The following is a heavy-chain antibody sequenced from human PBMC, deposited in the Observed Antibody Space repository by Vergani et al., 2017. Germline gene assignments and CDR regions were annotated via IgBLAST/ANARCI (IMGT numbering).Heavy chain of an antibody. V-gene: IGHV3-15*07. D-gene: IGHD2-21*02. CDR2: IKSTFDRGTT. Sequence: EVQLVESGGGIVKPGGSLRLSCVASGFSFRNAWMNWVRRTPGKGLEWVGRIKSTFDRGTTDYAAAVKGRFTISRDDSKNTRFLQLNCLKTEDVGVDYCARDCPGGGGDCSAGCYFDLWGQGILVTVSS. J-gene: IGHJ2*01. CDR3: ARDCPGGGGDCSAGCYFDL. CDR1: GFSFRNAW.